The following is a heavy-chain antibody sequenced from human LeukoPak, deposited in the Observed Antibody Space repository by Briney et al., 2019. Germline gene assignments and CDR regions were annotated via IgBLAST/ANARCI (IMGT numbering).Heavy chain of an antibody. CDR1: GYTFTNYY. D-gene: IGHD2-15*01. J-gene: IGHJ5*02. V-gene: IGHV5-51*01. CDR3: ARVVADNWFDP. CDR2: IYPGDFDT. Sequence: KIGESLKISCQGSGYTFTNYYIAWVRQMPRKGLEWMGIIYPGDFDTRYSPSFQGQVTISADRSISTAYLQWSSLKASDTAMYYCARVVADNWFDPWGQGTLVTVSS.